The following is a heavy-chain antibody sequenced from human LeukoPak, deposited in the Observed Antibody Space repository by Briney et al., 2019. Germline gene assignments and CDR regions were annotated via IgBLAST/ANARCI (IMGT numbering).Heavy chain of an antibody. CDR1: GFTVSSNY. D-gene: IGHD2-2*01. J-gene: IGHJ4*02. Sequence: GGSLRLSCAASGFTVSSNYMSWVRQAPGKGLEWVSVIYSGGSTYYADSVKGRFTISRDNSKNTLYLQMNSLRAENTAVYYCARGRYCSSTSCYEDYWGQGTLVTVSS. V-gene: IGHV3-66*01. CDR2: IYSGGST. CDR3: ARGRYCSSTSCYEDY.